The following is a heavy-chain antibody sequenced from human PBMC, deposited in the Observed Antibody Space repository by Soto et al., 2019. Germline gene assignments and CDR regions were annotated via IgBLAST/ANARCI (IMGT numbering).Heavy chain of an antibody. CDR1: GFTFSDYY. J-gene: IGHJ4*02. CDR2: ISSSDTII. CDR3: ARDLGYYDSSGYFDY. Sequence: KPGGSLRLSCAASGFTFSDYYMSWIRQAPGKGLEWVSYISSSDTIIYYADSVKGRFTISRDNAKNSLYLQMNSLRAEDTAMYYCARDLGYYDSSGYFDYWGQGTLVTVSS. V-gene: IGHV3-11*01. D-gene: IGHD3-22*01.